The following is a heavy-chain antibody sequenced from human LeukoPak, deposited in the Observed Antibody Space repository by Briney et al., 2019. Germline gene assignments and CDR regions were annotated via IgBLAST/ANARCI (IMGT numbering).Heavy chain of an antibody. Sequence: SETLSLTCTVSGGSISSSSYYWGWIRQPPGKGLEWIGYIYYSGSTNYNPSLKSRATISVDTSKNQFSLKLSSVTAADTAVYYCASSSSYGSGSYSQPYDYWGQGTLVTVSS. CDR1: GGSISSSSYY. CDR3: ASSSSYGSGSYSQPYDY. J-gene: IGHJ4*02. CDR2: IYYSGST. D-gene: IGHD3-10*01. V-gene: IGHV4-61*05.